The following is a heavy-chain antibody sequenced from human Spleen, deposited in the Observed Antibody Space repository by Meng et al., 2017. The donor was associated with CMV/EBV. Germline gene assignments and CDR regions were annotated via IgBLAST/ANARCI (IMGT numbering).Heavy chain of an antibody. CDR1: GFSLSTSEWG. V-gene: IGHV2-5*02. CDR2: IYWDDDK. CDR3: VRGGRGRIGVVFDY. D-gene: IGHD3-22*01. Sequence: FSGFSLSTSEWGVGWIRQPPGKALEWLALIYWDDDKRYSPSLKSRITITKDTSKNQVVLTMTNMDPVDTATYYCVRGGRGRIGVVFDYWGQGTLVTVSS. J-gene: IGHJ4*02.